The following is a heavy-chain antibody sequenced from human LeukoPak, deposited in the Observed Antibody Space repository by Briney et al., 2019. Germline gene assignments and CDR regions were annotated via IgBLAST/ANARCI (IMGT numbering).Heavy chain of an antibody. D-gene: IGHD5-18*01. CDR3: AKRGRAEYSYGHFDY. CDR2: ISGSGGST. V-gene: IGHV3-23*01. J-gene: IGHJ4*02. CDR1: GFTFGDYA. Sequence: PGGSLRLSCTAYGFTFGDYAMSWIRQAPGKGLEWVSAISGSGGSTYYADSVKGRFTISRDNSKNTLYLQMNSLRAEDTAVYYCAKRGRAEYSYGHFDYWGQGTLVTVSS.